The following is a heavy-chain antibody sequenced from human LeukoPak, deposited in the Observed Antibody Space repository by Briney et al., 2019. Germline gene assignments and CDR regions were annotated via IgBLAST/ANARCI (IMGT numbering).Heavy chain of an antibody. V-gene: IGHV1-2*02. CDR1: GYTFTGYY. Sequence: ASVKVSCKASGYTFTGYYMHWVRQAPGQGHEWMGWINPNSGGTNYAQKFQGRVTMTRDTSISTAYMELSRLRSDDTAVYYCARVGYYGSGSYYNPYDYWGQGTLVTVSS. J-gene: IGHJ4*02. CDR3: ARVGYYGSGSYYNPYDY. CDR2: INPNSGGT. D-gene: IGHD3-10*01.